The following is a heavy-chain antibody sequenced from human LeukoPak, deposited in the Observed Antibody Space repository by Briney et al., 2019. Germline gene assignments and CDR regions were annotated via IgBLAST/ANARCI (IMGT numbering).Heavy chain of an antibody. D-gene: IGHD2-15*01. CDR3: ARHYCQDIVVVVAATDNWFDP. Sequence: SETLSLTCTVSGGFISSTSYYWGWIRQPPGKGLEWIGSIYYSGSTYYNPSLKSRVTISVDTSKNQFSLKLSSVIAADTAVYYCARHYCQDIVVVVAATDNWFDPWGQGTLVTVSS. CDR1: GGFISSTSYY. CDR2: IYYSGST. J-gene: IGHJ5*02. V-gene: IGHV4-39*01.